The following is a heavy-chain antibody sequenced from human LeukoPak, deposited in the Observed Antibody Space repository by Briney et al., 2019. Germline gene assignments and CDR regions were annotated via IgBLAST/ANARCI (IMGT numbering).Heavy chain of an antibody. CDR3: VCWTGWNFEY. D-gene: IGHD3/OR15-3a*01. Sequence: SETLSLTCTVSGGSISSYYWSWIRQPPGKGLEWIGYIYYSGSTNYNPSLKSRVTISVDTSKNQFSLKPSSVTAADTAVYYCVCWTGWNFEYWGQGTLVTVSS. J-gene: IGHJ4*02. V-gene: IGHV4-59*08. CDR2: IYYSGST. CDR1: GGSISSYY.